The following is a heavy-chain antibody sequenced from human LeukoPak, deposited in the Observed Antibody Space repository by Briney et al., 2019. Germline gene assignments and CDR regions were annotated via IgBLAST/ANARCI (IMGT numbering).Heavy chain of an antibody. CDR3: ARAEYYYDSSGYYPWYFDY. V-gene: IGHV4-59*01. CDR2: IYYSGST. D-gene: IGHD3-22*01. CDR1: GASISSYY. J-gene: IGHJ4*02. Sequence: SETLSLTCTVSGASISSYYWSWIRQPPGKGLEWIGYIYYSGSTNYNPSLKSRVTISVDTSKNQFSLKLSSVTAADTAVYYCARAEYYYDSSGYYPWYFDYWGQGTLVTVSS.